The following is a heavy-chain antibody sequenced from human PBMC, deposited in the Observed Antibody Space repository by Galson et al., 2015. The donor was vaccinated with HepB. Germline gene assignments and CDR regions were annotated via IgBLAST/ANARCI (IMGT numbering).Heavy chain of an antibody. V-gene: IGHV3-23*01. CDR1: GFTFSSYA. CDR2: ISGSGGST. Sequence: SLRLSCAASGFTFSSYAMSWVHQAPGKGLEWVSAISGSGGSTYYADSVKGRFTISRDNSKNTLYLQMNSLRAEDTAVYYCAKGAAMVDWYFDLWGRGTLVTVSS. J-gene: IGHJ2*01. CDR3: AKGAAMVDWYFDL. D-gene: IGHD5-18*01.